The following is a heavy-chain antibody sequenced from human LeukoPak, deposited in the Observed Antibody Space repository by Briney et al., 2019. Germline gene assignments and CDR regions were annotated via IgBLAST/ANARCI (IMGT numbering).Heavy chain of an antibody. CDR3: ARDEAYCGGDCYSGSYYFDY. CDR2: ISSSSSYI. CDR1: GFTFSSYS. V-gene: IGHV3-21*01. Sequence: GGSLRLSCAASGFTFSSYSMNWVHQAPGKGLEWVSSISSSSSYIYYADSVKGRFTISRDNAKNSLYLQMNSLRAEDTAVYYCARDEAYCGGDCYSGSYYFDYWGQGTLVTVSS. J-gene: IGHJ4*02. D-gene: IGHD2-21*01.